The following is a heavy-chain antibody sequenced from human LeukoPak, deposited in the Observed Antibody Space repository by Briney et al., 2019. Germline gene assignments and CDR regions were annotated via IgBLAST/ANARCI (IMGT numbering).Heavy chain of an antibody. V-gene: IGHV3-30*04. J-gene: IGHJ4*02. CDR1: GFTFSSYA. Sequence: GGSLRLSCAASGFTFSSYAMHWVRQAPGKGLEWVAVISYDGSNKYYADSVKGRFTISRDNSKNTLYLQMNSLRAEDTAVYYCARDYYGSGRHDYWGQGTLVTASS. CDR2: ISYDGSNK. D-gene: IGHD3-10*01. CDR3: ARDYYGSGRHDY.